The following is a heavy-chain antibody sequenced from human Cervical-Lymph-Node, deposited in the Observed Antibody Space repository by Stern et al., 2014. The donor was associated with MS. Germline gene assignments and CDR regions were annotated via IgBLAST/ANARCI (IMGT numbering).Heavy chain of an antibody. CDR3: ARSPHTGSGWLYYFDY. CDR2: SYYDGST. Sequence: QLQLQESGPRLVKPSETLSLTCSVSGGSISTYRWNWIRQSPGTGLDWIGYSYYDGSTNYNFSLMSRVIISVDRSGNQYSLKLSSVTAADTAVYYCARSPHTGSGWLYYFDYWGQGALVTVSS. V-gene: IGHV4-59*01. J-gene: IGHJ4*02. CDR1: GGSISTYR. D-gene: IGHD6-19*01.